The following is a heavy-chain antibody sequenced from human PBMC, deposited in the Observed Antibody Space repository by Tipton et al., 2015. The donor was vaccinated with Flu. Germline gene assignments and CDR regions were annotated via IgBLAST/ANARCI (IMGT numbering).Heavy chain of an antibody. Sequence: GLVKPSETLSLTCTVSGGSISSYYWSWIRQPPGKGLEWIGYIYYSGSTNYNPSLKSRVTISVDTSKNQFSLKLSSVTAADTAVYYCARLVIAAAGNYGMDVWGQGTTVTVSS. V-gene: IGHV4-59*01. J-gene: IGHJ6*02. CDR2: IYYSGST. CDR1: GGSISSYY. CDR3: ARLVIAAAGNYGMDV. D-gene: IGHD6-13*01.